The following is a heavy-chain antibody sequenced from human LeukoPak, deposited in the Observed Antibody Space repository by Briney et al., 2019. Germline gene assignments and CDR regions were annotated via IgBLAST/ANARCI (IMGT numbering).Heavy chain of an antibody. Sequence: GGSLRLSCTASGFTFSSYGMHWVRQAPGKGLEWVAVISYDGSNKYYADSVKGRFTISRDNSKNTLYLQMNSLRAENTAVYYCAKDLGGYEYFDYWGQGTLVTVSS. CDR1: GFTFSSYG. CDR3: AKDLGGYEYFDY. V-gene: IGHV3-30*18. J-gene: IGHJ4*02. CDR2: ISYDGSNK. D-gene: IGHD5-12*01.